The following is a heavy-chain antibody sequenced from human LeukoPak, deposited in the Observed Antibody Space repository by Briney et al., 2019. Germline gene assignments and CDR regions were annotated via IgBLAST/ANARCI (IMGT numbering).Heavy chain of an antibody. D-gene: IGHD3-22*01. J-gene: IGHJ4*02. CDR1: AYTFTGYY. Sequence: ASVKVSCKASAYTFTGYYMHWVRQAPGQGLEWMGWINPNSGGTNYAQKFQGWVTMTRDTSISTAYMELSRLRSDDTAVYYCARNTYYYDSSGYPSDRFDYWGQGTLVTVSS. CDR2: INPNSGGT. CDR3: ARNTYYYDSSGYPSDRFDY. V-gene: IGHV1-2*04.